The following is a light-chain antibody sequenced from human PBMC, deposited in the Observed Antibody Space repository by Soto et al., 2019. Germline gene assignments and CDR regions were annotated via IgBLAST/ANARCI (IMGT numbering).Light chain of an antibody. CDR3: HQYNDWPSGA. V-gene: IGKV3-15*01. CDR2: DAS. CDR1: KPINKN. Sequence: EIVMTQSPATLSVSPGDRATFSCRASKPINKNLAWYQQKPGLAPRLLIFDASTRAAGVPARFRGSGSGTEFTLTISSLQSEDSAIYYCHQYNDWPSGAFGQGTKVEI. J-gene: IGKJ1*01.